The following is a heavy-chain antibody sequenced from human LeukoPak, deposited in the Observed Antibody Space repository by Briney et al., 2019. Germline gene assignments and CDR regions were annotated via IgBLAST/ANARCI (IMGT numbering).Heavy chain of an antibody. V-gene: IGHV1-2*06. J-gene: IGHJ4*02. CDR3: AREVEDNSGSLDY. D-gene: IGHD3-22*01. CDR1: GYTFTGYY. Sequence: ASVKVSCKASGYTFTGYYMHWVRQAPGQGLEWMGRINPNSGGTNYAQNFQGRVTMTRDTSISTAYMELSRLRSDDTAVYYCAREVEDNSGSLDYWGQGTLVTVSS. CDR2: INPNSGGT.